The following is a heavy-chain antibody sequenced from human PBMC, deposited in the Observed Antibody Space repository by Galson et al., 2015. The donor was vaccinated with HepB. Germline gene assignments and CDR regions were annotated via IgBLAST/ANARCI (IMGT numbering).Heavy chain of an antibody. CDR3: ARCSNYDFWSGPDAPPHFYYMDV. J-gene: IGHJ6*03. CDR2: IIPIFGTA. V-gene: IGHV1-69*13. CDR1: GGTFSSYA. D-gene: IGHD3-3*01. Sequence: SVKVSCKASGGTFSSYAISWVRQAPGQGLEWMGGIIPIFGTANYAQKFQGRVTITADESTSTAYMELSSLRSEDTAVYYCARCSNYDFWSGPDAPPHFYYMDVWGKGTTVTVSS.